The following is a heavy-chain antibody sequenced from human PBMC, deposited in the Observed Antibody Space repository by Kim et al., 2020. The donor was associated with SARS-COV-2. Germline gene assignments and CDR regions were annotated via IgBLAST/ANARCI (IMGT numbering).Heavy chain of an antibody. J-gene: IGHJ5*02. CDR1: GFTVSSNY. V-gene: IGHV3-53*04. CDR2: IYSGGST. D-gene: IGHD3-10*01. Sequence: GGSLRLSCAASGFTVSSNYMSWVRQAPGKGLEWVSVIYSGGSTYYADSVKGRFTISRHNSKNTLYLQMNSLRAEDTAVYYCARDRGLMVRQPHLGGFDPWGEGTLVTVSS. CDR3: ARDRGLMVRQPHLGGFDP.